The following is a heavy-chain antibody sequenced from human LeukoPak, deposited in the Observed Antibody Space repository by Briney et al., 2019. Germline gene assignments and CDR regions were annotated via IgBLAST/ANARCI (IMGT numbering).Heavy chain of an antibody. CDR2: TYYTGTA. CDR3: ARHKLSIGYDFWTSNDY. J-gene: IGHJ4*02. D-gene: IGHD5-12*01. CDR1: GVSFTGGSYY. V-gene: IGHV4-39*01. Sequence: PSETLSLTCSVSGVSFTGGSYYWGWIRQPPGRGLEWIGTTYYTGTAYYNPSLQSRLNISVDATNSQFSLRLTSVTAADTAVYYCARHKLSIGYDFWTSNDYWGQGILVTVAS.